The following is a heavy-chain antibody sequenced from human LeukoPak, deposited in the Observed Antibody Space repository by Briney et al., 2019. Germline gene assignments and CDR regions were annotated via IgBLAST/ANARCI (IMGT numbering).Heavy chain of an antibody. V-gene: IGHV3-7*01. D-gene: IGHD4-17*01. CDR2: VKQDGRQ. CDR3: ARGPDYGDRLDYFDY. J-gene: IGHJ4*02. CDR1: GFTFSRHW. Sequence: PGGSLRLACEVSGFTFSRHWIGWVRQTQGKGLEWVASVKQDGRQYYVDSVKGRFIISRDNAKSSLDLQIENLRVEDTAIYFCARGPDYGDRLDYFDYWGQGTLVTVSS.